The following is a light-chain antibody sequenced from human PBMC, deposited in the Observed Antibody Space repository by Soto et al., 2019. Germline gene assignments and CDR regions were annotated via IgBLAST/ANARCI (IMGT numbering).Light chain of an antibody. CDR1: QRVSSLY. CDR3: QQYGRSPPWT. Sequence: EIVLTQSPGTLPFSPGERATLSCRASQRVSSLYLAWFHQKPGQAPRLLIYGASTRATGIPDRFNGSGSGTDFTLTIRRLEPEDFAVYYCQQYGRSPPWTSGQGTKLEIK. V-gene: IGKV3-20*01. CDR2: GAS. J-gene: IGKJ1*01.